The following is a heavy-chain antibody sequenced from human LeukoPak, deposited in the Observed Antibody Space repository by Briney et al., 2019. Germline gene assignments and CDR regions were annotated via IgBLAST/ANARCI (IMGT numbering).Heavy chain of an antibody. V-gene: IGHV3-48*04. CDR1: GFIFSSYS. Sequence: GGSLRLSCAASGFIFSSYSMNWVRQAPGKGLEWVSYISSSSSTIYYADSVKGRFTISRDNAKNSLYLQMNSLRAEDTALYYCARGGELSAFDYWGQGTLVTVSS. D-gene: IGHD3-16*02. CDR2: ISSSSSTI. J-gene: IGHJ4*02. CDR3: ARGGELSAFDY.